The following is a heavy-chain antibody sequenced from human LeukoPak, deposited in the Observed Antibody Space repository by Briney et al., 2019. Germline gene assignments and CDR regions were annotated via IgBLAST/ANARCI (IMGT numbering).Heavy chain of an antibody. CDR2: IYPGDSDT. Sequence: GESLKISCKGSGYTFTTHWIGWVRQMSGKGLEWMGIIYPGDSDTKYRPSFQGQVTISADKSISTAYPQWSSLKASDTAMYYCARSDYGGNSFDYWGQGTLVTVSS. D-gene: IGHD4-23*01. J-gene: IGHJ4*02. V-gene: IGHV5-51*01. CDR3: ARSDYGGNSFDY. CDR1: GYTFTTHW.